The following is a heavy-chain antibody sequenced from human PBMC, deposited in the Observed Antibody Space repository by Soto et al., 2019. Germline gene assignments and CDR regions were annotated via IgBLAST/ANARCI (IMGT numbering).Heavy chain of an antibody. Sequence: SETLSLTCAVYGGSFSGYYWTWIRQPPGTGLEWIGSIFYSGGTFYTPSLKSRVTMSVDTSNNQFSLKLSSVTAADTAVYYCARQASGYYYGWFDPWGQGTLVTVSS. CDR1: GGSFSGYY. V-gene: IGHV4-34*12. CDR3: ARQASGYYYGWFDP. CDR2: IFYSGGT. D-gene: IGHD3-22*01. J-gene: IGHJ5*02.